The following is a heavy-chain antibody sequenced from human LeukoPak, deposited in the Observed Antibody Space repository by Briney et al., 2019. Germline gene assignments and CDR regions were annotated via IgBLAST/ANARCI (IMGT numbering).Heavy chain of an antibody. V-gene: IGHV1-2*02. CDR3: ARGYEYSTFSLGV. CDR2: LNPNVGLT. CDR1: GYTFTDYY. D-gene: IGHD4-11*01. J-gene: IGHJ3*01. Sequence: GASVKVSCKASGYTFTDYYIHWVRQAPGQGLEWIGWLNPNVGLTESAQKFKDRVTMTKDTSLNTAYMELSSLRSDDTAVYYCARGYEYSTFSLGVWGRGTTLSVSS.